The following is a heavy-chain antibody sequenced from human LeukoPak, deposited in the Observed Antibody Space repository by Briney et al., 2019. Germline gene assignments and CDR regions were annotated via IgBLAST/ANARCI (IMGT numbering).Heavy chain of an antibody. J-gene: IGHJ4*01. CDR2: IYYSGST. CDR3: ARDMDLVVVPAAMDY. CDR1: GGSISSYY. D-gene: IGHD2-2*03. Sequence: SETLSLTCTVSGGSISSYYWSWIRQPPGKGLEWIGYIYYSGSTNYNPSLKSRVTISVDTSKNQFSLKLSSVTAADTAVYYCARDMDLVVVPAAMDYWGHGTLVTVSS. V-gene: IGHV4-59*01.